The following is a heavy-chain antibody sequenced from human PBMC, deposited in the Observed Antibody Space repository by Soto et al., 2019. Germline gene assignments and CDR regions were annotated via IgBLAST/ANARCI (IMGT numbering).Heavy chain of an antibody. CDR3: ARDVWGTAAAGSYYFDY. J-gene: IGHJ4*02. Sequence: ASVKVSCKTSGYSFSNYGVAWVRQAPGQGLEWMGWISGYNENTNSAQHLQDRITMTTDTFMSTAYMELGSLRFDDTAIYYCARDVWGTAAAGSYYFDYWGQGTVVTSPQ. V-gene: IGHV1-18*01. D-gene: IGHD6-25*01. CDR1: GYSFSNYG. CDR2: ISGYNENT.